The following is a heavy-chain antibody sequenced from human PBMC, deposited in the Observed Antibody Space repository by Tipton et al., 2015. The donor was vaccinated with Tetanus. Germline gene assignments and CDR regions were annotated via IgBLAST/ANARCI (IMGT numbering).Heavy chain of an antibody. CDR3: ARRKYYYGMDV. CDR1: GGSFSGYY. V-gene: IGHV4-34*01. Sequence: TLSLTCAVYGGSFSGYYWSWIRQPPGKGLEWIGEINHSGSTNYNPSLKSRVTISVDTSKNQFSLKLSSVTAADTAVYYCARRKYYYGMDVWGQGTTVTVSS. CDR2: INHSGST. J-gene: IGHJ6*02.